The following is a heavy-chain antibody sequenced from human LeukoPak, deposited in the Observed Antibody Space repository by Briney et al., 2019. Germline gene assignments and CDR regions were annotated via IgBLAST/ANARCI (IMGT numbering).Heavy chain of an antibody. D-gene: IGHD5-18*01. CDR2: ISSSSSYI. CDR1: GFTFSSYS. V-gene: IGHV3-21*01. CDR3: ARVPDTAMVSDY. J-gene: IGHJ4*02. Sequence: PGGSLRLSCAASGFTFSSYSMNWVRQAPGKGLEWVSSISSSSSYIYYADSVKGRFTISRDNAKNSLYLQMNSLRAEDTAVYYCARVPDTAMVSDYWGQGTLVTVSS.